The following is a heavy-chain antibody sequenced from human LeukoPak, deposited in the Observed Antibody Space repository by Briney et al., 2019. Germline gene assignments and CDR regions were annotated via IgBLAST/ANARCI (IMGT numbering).Heavy chain of an antibody. CDR3: AKGAYDYIEIGYFDS. J-gene: IGHJ4*02. CDR1: GFTSTDYA. Sequence: PGGSLRLPCAASGFTSTDYAMNGVRQAPGKGLDWVSVCIGSSGRTDYADYVQGRFTIYRDNSKNTLFLQMNSLRAEDTAIYYCAKGAYDYIEIGYFDSWGQGTLVTVSS. V-gene: IGHV3-23*01. D-gene: IGHD5-12*01. CDR2: CIGSSGRT.